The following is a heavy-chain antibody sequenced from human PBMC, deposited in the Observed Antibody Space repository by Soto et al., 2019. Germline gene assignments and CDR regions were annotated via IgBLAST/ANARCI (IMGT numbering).Heavy chain of an antibody. J-gene: IGHJ4*02. Sequence: PGGSLRLSCAASGFTFSDYYMSWIRQAPGKGLEWVSYISSSGSTIYYADSVKGRFTISRDNAKNSLYLQMNSLRAEDTAVYYCAADYCSSTSCYILDYWGQGTLVTVSS. CDR3: AADYCSSTSCYILDY. CDR1: GFTFSDYY. D-gene: IGHD2-2*01. CDR2: ISSSGSTI. V-gene: IGHV3-11*01.